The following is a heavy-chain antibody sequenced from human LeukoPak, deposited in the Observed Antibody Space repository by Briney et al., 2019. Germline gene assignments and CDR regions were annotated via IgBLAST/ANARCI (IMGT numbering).Heavy chain of an antibody. Sequence: GGSLRLSCAASGFSVSSYAMHWVRQAPGKGLEYVSAISPDGGSTYYASSVKGRFTISRDNSKNTLYLQMGSLRADDMAVYYCARKYTGFYPYGSWGLGTLVTVSS. D-gene: IGHD1-26*01. CDR3: ARKYTGFYPYGS. CDR2: ISPDGGST. V-gene: IGHV3-64*01. J-gene: IGHJ5*02. CDR1: GFSVSSYA.